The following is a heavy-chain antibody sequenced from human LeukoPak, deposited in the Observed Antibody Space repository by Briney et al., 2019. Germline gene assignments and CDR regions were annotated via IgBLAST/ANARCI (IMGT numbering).Heavy chain of an antibody. V-gene: IGHV4-61*02. J-gene: IGHJ4*02. CDR3: AREVFGEQQLAHFDY. CDR2: IYTSGST. D-gene: IGHD6-13*01. Sequence: SETLSLTCTVSGGSISSGSYYWSWIRQPAGKGLEWIGRIYTSGSTNYNPSLKSRVTISVDTSKNQFSLKLSSVTAADTAVYYCAREVFGEQQLAHFDYWGQGTLVTVSS. CDR1: GGSISSGSYY.